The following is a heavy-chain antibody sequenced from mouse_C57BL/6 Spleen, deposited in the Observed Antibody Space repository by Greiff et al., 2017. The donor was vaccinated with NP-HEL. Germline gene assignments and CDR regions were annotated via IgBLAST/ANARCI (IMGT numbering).Heavy chain of an antibody. CDR1: GFTFSSYA. Sequence: DVQLVESGGGLVKPGGSLKLSCAASGFTFSSYAMPWVRQTPEQRLEWVATISAGGSYTYYPDNVQGRFTISRDNAKNNLYLQMSQLRSEDTAMYYCARGVIYDGYDEGAWFAYWGQGTLVTVSA. V-gene: IGHV5-4*01. D-gene: IGHD2-2*01. CDR2: ISAGGSYT. CDR3: ARGVIYDGYDEGAWFAY. J-gene: IGHJ3*01.